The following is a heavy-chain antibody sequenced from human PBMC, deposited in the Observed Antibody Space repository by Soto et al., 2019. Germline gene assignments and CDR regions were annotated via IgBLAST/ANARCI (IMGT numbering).Heavy chain of an antibody. D-gene: IGHD5-12*01. Sequence: EVPLLESGGGLVQPGGSLRLSCAASGFTFSSYAMSWVRQAPGKGLEWVSAISGSGGSTYYADSVKGRFTISRDNSKNTLYLQMNSLRAEDTAVYYCAKAAGDSGYDSGGFDYWGQGTLVTVSS. V-gene: IGHV3-23*01. J-gene: IGHJ4*02. CDR3: AKAAGDSGYDSGGFDY. CDR1: GFTFSSYA. CDR2: ISGSGGST.